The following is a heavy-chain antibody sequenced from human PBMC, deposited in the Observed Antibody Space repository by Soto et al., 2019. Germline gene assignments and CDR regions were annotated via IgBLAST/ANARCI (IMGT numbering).Heavy chain of an antibody. V-gene: IGHV1-18*04. J-gene: IGHJ6*02. Sequence: ASVKVSCKASGSTFTSYGISWVRQAPGQGLEWMGWISAYNGNTNYAQKLQGRVTMTTDTSTSTAYMELRSLRSDDTAVYYCARVPRIVVVPAAIGNYYYGMDVWGQGTTVTVSS. D-gene: IGHD2-2*02. CDR1: GSTFTSYG. CDR3: ARVPRIVVVPAAIGNYYYGMDV. CDR2: ISAYNGNT.